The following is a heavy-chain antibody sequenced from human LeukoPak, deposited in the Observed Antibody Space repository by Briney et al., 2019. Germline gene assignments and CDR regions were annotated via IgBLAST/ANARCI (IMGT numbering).Heavy chain of an antibody. J-gene: IGHJ4*02. CDR2: IFYTGST. V-gene: IGHV4-59*08. Sequence: SETLSLTCTVSGGSMSSYYWSWIRQPPGKGLEWIGYIFYTGSTNYNPSLKSRVTLSVDTSKNQFSLKLGSVTAADTAVYYCARQPYMLGAYYFDYWGQGALVTVSS. CDR3: ARQPYMLGAYYFDY. D-gene: IGHD1-26*01. CDR1: GGSMSSYY.